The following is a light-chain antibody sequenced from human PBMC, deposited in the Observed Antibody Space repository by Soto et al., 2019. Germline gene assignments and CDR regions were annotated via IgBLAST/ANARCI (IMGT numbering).Light chain of an antibody. CDR3: YSYTSTSTDV. V-gene: IGLV2-14*01. CDR2: EVS. CDR1: SSDVGGYNY. Sequence: QSALTQPASVSGSPGQSITISCIGTSSDVGGYNYVSWYQQHPGKVPKLMIYEVSNRPSGVSDRFSGSKSGNTASLTISGLQAEDEADYYCYSYTSTSTDVFGTGTKLTVL. J-gene: IGLJ1*01.